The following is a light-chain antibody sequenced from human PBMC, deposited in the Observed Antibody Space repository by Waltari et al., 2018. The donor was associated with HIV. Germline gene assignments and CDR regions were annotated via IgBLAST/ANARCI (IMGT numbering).Light chain of an antibody. CDR1: NIRTKY. V-gene: IGLV3-21*04. J-gene: IGLJ3*02. CDR2: YNS. CDR3: QVWDSSNDHVL. Sequence: SYALTQPPSVWLAPGAAANISCGGGNIRTKYGHCYKQQPARAPVLVVRYNSERAPGIPDRFSGSNSGHTATLTITRVEAGDEAAYYCQVWDSSNDHVLFGGGTELTVL.